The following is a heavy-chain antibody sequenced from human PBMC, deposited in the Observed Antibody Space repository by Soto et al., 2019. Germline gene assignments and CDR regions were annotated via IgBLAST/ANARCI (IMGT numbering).Heavy chain of an antibody. Sequence: PGGSLRLSCAASGFTFSTYSMNWVRQAPGKGLEWVSSISSSSSYIYYADSVKGRFTISRDNAKNSLYLQMNSLRAEDTAVYYCASAEYYHETSGWYYWGQGTLVTVS. CDR3: ASAEYYHETSGWYY. J-gene: IGHJ4*02. CDR1: GFTFSTYS. D-gene: IGHD3-22*01. CDR2: ISSSSSYI. V-gene: IGHV3-21*01.